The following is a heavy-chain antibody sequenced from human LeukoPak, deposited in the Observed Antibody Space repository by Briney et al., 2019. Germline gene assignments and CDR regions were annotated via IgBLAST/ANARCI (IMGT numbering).Heavy chain of an antibody. V-gene: IGHV1-2*02. J-gene: IGHJ5*02. CDR1: GYIFTGYY. CDR3: AIGPDYGSGA. Sequence: GASVKVSCKASGYIFTGYYMHWVRQAPGQGLEWMGWINPSNGDTKYAQNFQGSVTMTRDTSISTAYMELRSLRSNDPAVYYCAIGPDYGSGAWGKGTLVTVSS. D-gene: IGHD3-10*01. CDR2: INPSNGDT.